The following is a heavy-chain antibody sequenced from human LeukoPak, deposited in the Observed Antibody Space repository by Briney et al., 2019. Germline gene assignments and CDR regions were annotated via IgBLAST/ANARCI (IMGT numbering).Heavy chain of an antibody. D-gene: IGHD2-15*01. CDR1: GYIFTSYG. J-gene: IGHJ5*02. V-gene: IGHV1-18*01. Sequence: ASVKVSCKASGYIFTSYGISWVRQAPGQGLEWMGRISAYNGNTNYAQKFQGRVTITADESTSTAYMELSSLRSEDTAVYYCARADVCSGGSCYSNHWGQGTLVTVSS. CDR2: ISAYNGNT. CDR3: ARADVCSGGSCYSNH.